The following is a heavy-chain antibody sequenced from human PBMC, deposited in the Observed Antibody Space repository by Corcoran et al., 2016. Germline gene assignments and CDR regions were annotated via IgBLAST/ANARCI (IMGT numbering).Heavy chain of an antibody. Sequence: QVQLVQSGAEVKKPGASVKVSCKASGYTFTGYYMHWVRQAPGQGLEWMGWINPNSGGTNYAQKFQGRVTMTRDTSISTAYMELSRLRSDDTAVYYCERDASITMVRGVPYNWFDPWGQGTLVTVSS. D-gene: IGHD3-10*01. V-gene: IGHV1-2*02. J-gene: IGHJ5*02. CDR2: INPNSGGT. CDR1: GYTFTGYY. CDR3: ERDASITMVRGVPYNWFDP.